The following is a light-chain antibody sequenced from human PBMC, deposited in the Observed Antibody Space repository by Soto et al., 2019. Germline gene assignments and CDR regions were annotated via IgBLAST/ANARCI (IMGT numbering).Light chain of an antibody. CDR3: QSYDSSLRGYV. J-gene: IGLJ1*01. Sequence: QSVLTQPPSVSGAPGQRVTISCTGISSNIGAGYDVHWYQQLPGTSPKLLIYVNRNRPSGVPDRFSGSKSGTSASLAITGLQAEDEADYYCQSYDSSLRGYVFGTGTKLTGL. CDR1: SSNIGAGYD. CDR2: VNR. V-gene: IGLV1-40*01.